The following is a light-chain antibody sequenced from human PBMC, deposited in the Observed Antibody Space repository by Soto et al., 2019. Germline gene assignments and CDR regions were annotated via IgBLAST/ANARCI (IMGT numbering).Light chain of an antibody. Sequence: QSVLTQPASVSGSPGQSITIPCTGSSSDIGHYNHVSWYQQHPCKAPKVLLDDVSNRPSGVSNRFSGSKSGNTAYLTISGLQAEDEGDYYCASYTSSDTWVFGGGTKLTVL. V-gene: IGLV2-14*01. CDR1: SSDIGHYNH. J-gene: IGLJ3*02. CDR2: DVS. CDR3: ASYTSSDTWV.